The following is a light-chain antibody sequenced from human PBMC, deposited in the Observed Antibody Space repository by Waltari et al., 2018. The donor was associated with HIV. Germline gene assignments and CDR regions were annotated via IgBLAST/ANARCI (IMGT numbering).Light chain of an antibody. CDR3: SSYTSSSTRV. CDR2: DVS. Sequence: QSALTQPASVSGSPGQSITISCTGTNNDVGGYNYVSWFQQHTGKAPKLMIYDVSNRPSGVSNRFSGSKSGNTASLTISGLQAEDEADYYCSSYTSSSTRVFGGGTKLTVL. CDR1: NNDVGGYNY. J-gene: IGLJ3*02. V-gene: IGLV2-14*03.